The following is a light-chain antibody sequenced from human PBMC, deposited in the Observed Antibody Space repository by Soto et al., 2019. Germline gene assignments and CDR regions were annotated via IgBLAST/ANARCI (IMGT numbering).Light chain of an antibody. CDR1: QSVSSY. Sequence: EIVLTQSPATLSLSPGERATLSCRASQSVSSYLAWYQQKPGQAPRLLIYDASNRATGIPARFSGSGSGTDFTLTISSLQPDDFATYYCQQYSIYWNTFGQGTKLEIK. CDR3: QQYSIYWNT. V-gene: IGKV3-11*01. CDR2: DAS. J-gene: IGKJ2*01.